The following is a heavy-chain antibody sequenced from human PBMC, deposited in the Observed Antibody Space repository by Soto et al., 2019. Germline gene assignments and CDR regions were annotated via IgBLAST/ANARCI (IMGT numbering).Heavy chain of an antibody. V-gene: IGHV3-23*01. J-gene: IGHJ4*02. CDR3: AKGGVWQLLPFDY. D-gene: IGHD2-15*01. Sequence: EVQLLESGGGLVKPGGSLRLSCAASGFPFRSYAMGWVRQAQGKGREWVSAISGSGGSTYYADSVKGRFTISRDNSKNTLYLQMNSLRAEDTAVYYCAKGGVWQLLPFDYWGQGTLVTVSS. CDR2: ISGSGGST. CDR1: GFPFRSYA.